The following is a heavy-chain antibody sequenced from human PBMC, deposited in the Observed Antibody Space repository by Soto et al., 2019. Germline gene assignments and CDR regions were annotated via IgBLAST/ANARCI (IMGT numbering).Heavy chain of an antibody. Sequence: GGSLRLSCAASGFTVSSNYMSWVRQAPGKGLEWVSVIYSGGSTYYADSVKGRFTISRDNSKNTLYLQMNSLRAEDTAVYYCASSSATPYNWFDPWGQGTLVTVSS. V-gene: IGHV3-66*01. J-gene: IGHJ5*02. CDR3: ASSSATPYNWFDP. CDR2: IYSGGST. D-gene: IGHD2-15*01. CDR1: GFTVSSNY.